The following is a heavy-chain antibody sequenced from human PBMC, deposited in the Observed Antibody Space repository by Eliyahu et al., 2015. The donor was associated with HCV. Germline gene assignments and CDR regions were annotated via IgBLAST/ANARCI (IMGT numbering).Heavy chain of an antibody. CDR3: AKVLRSGWNQGGFDY. CDR2: ISGSGGST. CDR1: GXTFSSYA. V-gene: IGHV3-23*01. Sequence: EVQLLESGGGLVQPGGSLRLSCAASGXTFSSYAMSWVRQAPGKGLGWVSAISGSGGSTYYADSVKGRFTISRDNSKNTLYLQMNSLRAEDTAVYYCAKVLRSGWNQGGFDYWGQGTLVTVSS. J-gene: IGHJ4*02. D-gene: IGHD6-19*01.